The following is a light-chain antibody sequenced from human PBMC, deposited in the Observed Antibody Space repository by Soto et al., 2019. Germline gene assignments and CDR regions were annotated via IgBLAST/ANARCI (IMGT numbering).Light chain of an antibody. Sequence: QSALTQPASVSGSPGQSITISCTGTNSDIGAHNYVSWYQQYPGKAPKLVIYAVSDRPSGVSNRFSGSKSGNTASLTISGLQAEDEADYYWNSYTISSSVFGGGTKLTVL. CDR2: AVS. V-gene: IGLV2-14*03. CDR1: NSDIGAHNY. J-gene: IGLJ2*01. CDR3: NSYTISSSV.